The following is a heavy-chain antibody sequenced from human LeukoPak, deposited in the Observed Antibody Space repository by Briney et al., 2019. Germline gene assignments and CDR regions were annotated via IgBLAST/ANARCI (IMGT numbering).Heavy chain of an antibody. V-gene: IGHV3-23*01. CDR3: AKDQRFGELFLNLDY. CDR1: GFTFSSYA. D-gene: IGHD3-10*01. CDR2: ISGSGGST. J-gene: IGHJ4*02. Sequence: PGGSLRLSCAASGFTFSSYAMSWVRQAPGKGLEWVLAISGSGGSTYYADSVKGRFTISRDNSKNTLYLQMNSLRAEDTAVYYCAKDQRFGELFLNLDYWGQGTLVTVSS.